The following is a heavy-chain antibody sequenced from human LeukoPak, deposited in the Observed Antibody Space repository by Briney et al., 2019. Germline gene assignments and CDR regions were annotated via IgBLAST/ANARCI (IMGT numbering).Heavy chain of an antibody. Sequence: GGSLRLSCAASGFTFSSYAMSWVRQAPGKGLEWVSAISGGGGSTYYADSVKGRFTISRDNSKNTLYLQMNSLRAEDTAVYYCAKRGFGFYYGMDVWGQGTTVTVSS. D-gene: IGHD3-16*01. CDR3: AKRGFGFYYGMDV. CDR1: GFTFSSYA. J-gene: IGHJ6*02. V-gene: IGHV3-23*01. CDR2: ISGGGGST.